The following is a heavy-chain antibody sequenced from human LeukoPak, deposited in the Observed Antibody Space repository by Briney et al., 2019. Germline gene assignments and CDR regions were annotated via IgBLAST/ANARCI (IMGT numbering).Heavy chain of an antibody. V-gene: IGHV4-34*01. CDR2: IIDSGST. J-gene: IGHJ4*02. CDR1: GGSFSGYY. Sequence: SETLSLTCAVYGGSFSGYYWSWIRQPPGKGLEWIGEIIDSGSTKYNSSLKSRVTISLDTSKSQFSLKVRYVTAADTAVYYCARGLNDSWTGENYWGQGTLVTVSS. D-gene: IGHD3-3*01. CDR3: ARGLNDSWTGENY.